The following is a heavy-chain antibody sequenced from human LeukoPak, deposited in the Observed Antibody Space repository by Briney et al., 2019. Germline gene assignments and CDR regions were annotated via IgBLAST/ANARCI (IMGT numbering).Heavy chain of an antibody. CDR1: GYTFTTHG. Sequence: ASVKVSCKASGYTFTTHGIAWVRQAPGQGLEWMGWISAHNGNTNYAQSLQGRVTMPTDTSTNTAYMELRSLRSDDTAVYYCARDGYFDFWGRGTVVTVSS. J-gene: IGHJ2*01. CDR2: ISAHNGNT. CDR3: ARDGYFDF. V-gene: IGHV1-18*01.